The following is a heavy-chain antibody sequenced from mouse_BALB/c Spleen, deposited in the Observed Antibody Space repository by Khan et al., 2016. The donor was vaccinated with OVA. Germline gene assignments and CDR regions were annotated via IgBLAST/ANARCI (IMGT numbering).Heavy chain of an antibody. V-gene: IGHV9-1*02. CDR3: ARESSYWYFDG. Sequence: QIQLVQSGPELKKPGETVKISCKASGYTFTNYRMNWMKQAPGKGLKWMGWINTYTGEPTYGDDFKGRFAFSLETSASTAYLQINNLKNEDMATYFCARESSYWYFDGWGAGTTVTVSS. CDR1: GYTFTNYR. J-gene: IGHJ1*01. D-gene: IGHD1-1*01. CDR2: INTYTGEP.